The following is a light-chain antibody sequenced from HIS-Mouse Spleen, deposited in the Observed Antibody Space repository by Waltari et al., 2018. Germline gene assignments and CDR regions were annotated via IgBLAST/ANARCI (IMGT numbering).Light chain of an antibody. CDR2: DVS. V-gene: IGLV2-18*01. CDR3: SLYTSSSTVV. CDR1: SSDVGSYNR. Sequence: QSALTQPPSVSGSPGQSVTISCTGTSSDVGSYNRVSWYQQPPGTAPKLVIYDVSNRHSGVPDRFSGSKSGNTASLTISGLQAEDEADYYCSLYTSSSTVVFGGGTKLTVL. J-gene: IGLJ2*01.